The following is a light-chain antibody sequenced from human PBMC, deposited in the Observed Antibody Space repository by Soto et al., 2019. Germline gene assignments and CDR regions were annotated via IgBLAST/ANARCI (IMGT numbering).Light chain of an antibody. Sequence: DIVMTQSPGPLAVSLGERATINCKSSQSVLYNSNKKNYLTWYQQKLGQPPKLLIHWASTRESGVPDRFSGSVSGTDFTLTISSLQAEDVAVYYCQQYYTTRTFGQGIKVEIK. V-gene: IGKV4-1*01. J-gene: IGKJ1*01. CDR2: WAS. CDR1: QSVLYNSNKKNY. CDR3: QQYYTTRT.